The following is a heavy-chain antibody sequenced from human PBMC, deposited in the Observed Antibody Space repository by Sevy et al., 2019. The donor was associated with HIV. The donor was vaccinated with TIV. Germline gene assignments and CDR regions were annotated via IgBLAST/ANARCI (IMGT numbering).Heavy chain of an antibody. CDR3: ARREKRGYSYGYYFDY. Sequence: SETLSLTCAVHDGSFSGYYWNWIRQLPGKGLEWIGEINESGITYYNPSLKSRVTISVDTSKNQFSLKLSSVTAADTAVYYCARREKRGYSYGYYFDYWGQGTLVTVSS. CDR2: INESGIT. CDR1: DGSFSGYY. J-gene: IGHJ4*02. D-gene: IGHD5-18*01. V-gene: IGHV4-34*01.